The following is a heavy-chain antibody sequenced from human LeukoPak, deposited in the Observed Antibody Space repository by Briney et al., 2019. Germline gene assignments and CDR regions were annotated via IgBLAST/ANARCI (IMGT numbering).Heavy chain of an antibody. CDR2: ISTSSGYI. J-gene: IGHJ4*02. CDR3: ARAPLIPRFCSGSDCFLSYFDS. D-gene: IGHD2-15*01. V-gene: IGHV3-21*01. Sequence: PGGSLRLSCAAPTLTFSGYTVNWVRQAPGKGLEWVSSISTSSGYIFYADSVRGRFTTSRDNAKNSLYLQMDSLRAEDTAVYYCARAPLIPRFCSGSDCFLSYFDSCGQGTLVTVAS. CDR1: TLTFSGYT.